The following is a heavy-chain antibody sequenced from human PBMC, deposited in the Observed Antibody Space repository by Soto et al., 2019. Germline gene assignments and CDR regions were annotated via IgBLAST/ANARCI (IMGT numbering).Heavy chain of an antibody. CDR2: IYSGGST. D-gene: IGHD6-13*01. V-gene: IGHV3-53*01. CDR3: ARASMAAAGRLNFDD. J-gene: IGHJ4*02. Sequence: GGSLRLSCAASGFTVSSNYMSWVRQAPGKGLEWVSVIYSGGSTYYADSVKGRFTISRDNSKNKMYLQMNSLRAEDTAVYYCARASMAAAGRLNFDDWGERTLVTVFS. CDR1: GFTVSSNY.